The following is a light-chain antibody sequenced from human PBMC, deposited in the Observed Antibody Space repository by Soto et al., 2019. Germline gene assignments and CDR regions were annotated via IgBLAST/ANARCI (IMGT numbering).Light chain of an antibody. CDR2: GSS. J-gene: IGKJ2*01. V-gene: IGKV3-20*01. CDR3: QHYGSSRLYT. CDR1: QSVSSSY. Sequence: EIVLTQSPGTLSLSPGERATLSCRASQSVSSSYLAWFQRKPGQPPRLLIYGSSTRATGVPDRFSGSGSGTDFTLTINRLEPEDLGVYYCQHYGSSRLYTFGQGTKV.